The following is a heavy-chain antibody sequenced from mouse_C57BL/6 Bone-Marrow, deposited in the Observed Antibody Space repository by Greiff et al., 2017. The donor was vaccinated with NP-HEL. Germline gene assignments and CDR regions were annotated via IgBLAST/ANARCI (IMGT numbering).Heavy chain of an antibody. CDR1: GYSITSGYY. CDR3: ATYSNSFDY. J-gene: IGHJ2*01. V-gene: IGHV3-6*01. D-gene: IGHD2-5*01. Sequence: EVKLVESGPGLVKPSQSLSLTCSVSGYSITSGYYWNWIRQFPGNKLEWMGYISYDGSNNYNPSLKNRISITRDTSNNQCFLKLNSVTTEDTATYYCATYSNSFDYWGQGTTLTVSS. CDR2: ISYDGSN.